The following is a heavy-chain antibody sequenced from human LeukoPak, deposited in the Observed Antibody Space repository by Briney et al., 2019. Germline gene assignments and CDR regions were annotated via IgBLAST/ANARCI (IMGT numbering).Heavy chain of an antibody. CDR1: GFTFSSYA. V-gene: IGHV3-23*01. D-gene: IGHD2-15*01. CDR3: AKRAIVVVVAAPYNWFDP. J-gene: IGHJ5*02. CDR2: ISGSGGST. Sequence: PGGSLRLSCAASGFTFSSYAMGWVRQAPGKGLEWVSAISGSGGSTYYADSVKGRFTISRDNSKNTLYLQMNSLRAEDTAVYYCAKRAIVVVVAAPYNWFDPWGQGTLVTVSS.